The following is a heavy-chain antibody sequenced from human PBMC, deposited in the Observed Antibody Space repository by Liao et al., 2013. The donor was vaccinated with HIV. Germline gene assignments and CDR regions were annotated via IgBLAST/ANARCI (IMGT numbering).Heavy chain of an antibody. Sequence: QVQLQESGPGLVKPSETLSLTCTVSGGSISSYYWSWIRQPPGKGLDWIGYIYYSGTTKYNPSLKSRVTISGDTSKKQISLKLSSVTAADTAVYYCARGGGDIYGAYYMDVWGKGTTVTVSS. J-gene: IGHJ6*03. CDR1: GGSISSYY. V-gene: IGHV4-59*01. CDR3: ARGGGDIYGAYYMDV. CDR2: IYYSGTT. D-gene: IGHD2-21*02.